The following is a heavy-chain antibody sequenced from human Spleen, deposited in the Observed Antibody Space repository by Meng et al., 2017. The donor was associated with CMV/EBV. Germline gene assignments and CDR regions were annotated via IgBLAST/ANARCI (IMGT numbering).Heavy chain of an antibody. CDR2: INPGGGST. CDR3: ARSLGNPHYYYGMDV. J-gene: IGHJ6*02. CDR1: GYNFTGYY. Sequence: ASVKVSCKASGYNFTGYYMHWVRQAPGQGLEWMGIINPGGGSTTYAQKFQGRVTMTRDTSTSTVSLELSSLRSEDTAVYYCARSLGNPHYYYGMDVWGQGTAVTVSS. V-gene: IGHV1-46*01.